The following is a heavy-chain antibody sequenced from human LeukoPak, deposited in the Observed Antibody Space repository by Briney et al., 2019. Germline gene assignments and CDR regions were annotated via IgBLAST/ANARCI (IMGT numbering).Heavy chain of an antibody. D-gene: IGHD3-16*01. CDR2: ISAYNGNT. J-gene: IGHJ6*03. CDR1: GYTFTSYG. V-gene: IGHV1-18*01. CDR3: ARGVNTYLWFGGDYMDV. Sequence: ASVKASCKASGYTFTSYGISWVRQAPGQGLEWMGWISAYNGNTNYAQKLQGRVTMTTDTSTSTAYMELSSLRSEDTAVYYCARGVNTYLWFGGDYMDVWGKGSTVTVSS.